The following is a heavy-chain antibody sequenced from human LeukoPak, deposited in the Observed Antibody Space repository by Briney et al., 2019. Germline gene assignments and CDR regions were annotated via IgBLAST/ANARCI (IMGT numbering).Heavy chain of an antibody. D-gene: IGHD6-19*01. CDR1: GFTFSSYS. CDR3: ARDSSGWFYFDY. Sequence: PGGSLRLSCAASGFTFSSYSMNWVRQAPGKGLEWVSSISSSSSYIYYADSVKGRFTISRDNAKNSLYLQMNSLRAEDTAVYYCARDSSGWFYFDYWGQGTLVTVSS. CDR2: ISSSSSYI. J-gene: IGHJ4*02. V-gene: IGHV3-21*01.